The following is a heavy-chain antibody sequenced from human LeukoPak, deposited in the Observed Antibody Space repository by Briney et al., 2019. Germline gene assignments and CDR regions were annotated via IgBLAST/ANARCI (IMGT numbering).Heavy chain of an antibody. D-gene: IGHD1-26*01. CDR3: ARDQAGSFYDY. V-gene: IGHV4-4*07. J-gene: IGHJ4*02. CDR2: IHGSGSN. Sequence: SETLSLTCTVSGGSLTAHYWSWIRQSAGKELEWIGRIHGSGSNNYNPSLKSRVTMSVDTSKNQFSLTLTSMTAADTAMYYCARDQAGSFYDYWGQGTLVTVSS. CDR1: GGSLTAHY.